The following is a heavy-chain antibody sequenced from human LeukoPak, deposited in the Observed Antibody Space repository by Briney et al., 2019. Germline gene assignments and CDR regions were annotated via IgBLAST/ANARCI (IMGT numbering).Heavy chain of an antibody. V-gene: IGHV1-24*01. D-gene: IGHD5-12*01. Sequence: ASVKVSCKVSGYTLTELSMHWVRQAPGKELEWMGGFDPEDGATIYAQKFQGRVTMTEDTSTDTAYMELSSLRSEDTAVYYCATVVLYSGYYFDYWGQGTLVTVSS. CDR3: ATVVLYSGYYFDY. J-gene: IGHJ4*02. CDR2: FDPEDGAT. CDR1: GYTLTELS.